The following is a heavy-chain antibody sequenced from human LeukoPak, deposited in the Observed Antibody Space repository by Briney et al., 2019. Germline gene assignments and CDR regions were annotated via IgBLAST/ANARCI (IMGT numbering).Heavy chain of an antibody. Sequence: GASVKVSCKASGYTFTGYYMHWVRQAPGQGLEWMGWINPNSGGTNYAQKFQGRVTITADESTSTAYMELSSLRSEDTAVYYCARESSGTTGYWGQGTLVTVSS. J-gene: IGHJ4*02. CDR2: INPNSGGT. D-gene: IGHD1-7*01. CDR3: ARESSGTTGY. CDR1: GYTFTGYY. V-gene: IGHV1-2*02.